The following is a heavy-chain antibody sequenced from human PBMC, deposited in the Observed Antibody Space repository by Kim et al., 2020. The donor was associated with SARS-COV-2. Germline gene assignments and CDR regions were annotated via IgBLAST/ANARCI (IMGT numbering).Heavy chain of an antibody. CDR2: NNSDGSRP. CDR3: ARRSVDY. CDR1: GFTFSSHW. J-gene: IGHJ4*02. V-gene: IGHV3-74*01. Sequence: GGSLRLSCATSGFTFSSHWMHWARQASGKGLVWVSRNNSDGSRPSYVDSVHGRSTISRDNAKKTLYLQMNSLRAEDTAVHYCARRSVDYWGQGTLVPVSS.